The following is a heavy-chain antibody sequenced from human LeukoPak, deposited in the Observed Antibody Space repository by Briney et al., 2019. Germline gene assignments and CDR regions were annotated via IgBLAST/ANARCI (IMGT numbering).Heavy chain of an antibody. CDR1: GGSFSGYY. V-gene: IGHV4-34*01. CDR3: ARDRWELPSVPSNDAFDI. CDR2: INHSGST. D-gene: IGHD1-26*01. Sequence: PSETLSLTCAVYGGSFSGYYWSWIRQPPGKGLEWIGEINHSGSTNYNPSLKSRVTISVDTSKNQFSLKLSSVTAADTAVYYCARDRWELPSVPSNDAFDIWGQGTMVTVSS. J-gene: IGHJ3*02.